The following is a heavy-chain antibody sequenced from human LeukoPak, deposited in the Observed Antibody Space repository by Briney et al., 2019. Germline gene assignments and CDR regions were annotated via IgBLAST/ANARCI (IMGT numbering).Heavy chain of an antibody. CDR3: AKYMPPTGHSYGFSCDY. Sequence: GGSLRLSCAASGFTFSSYAMSWVRQAPGKGLEWVSAISGSGGSTYYADSVKGRFTISRDNSKNTLYLQMNGLRAEDTAVYYCAKYMPPTGHSYGFSCDYWGQGTLVTVSS. J-gene: IGHJ4*02. V-gene: IGHV3-23*01. CDR2: ISGSGGST. CDR1: GFTFSSYA. D-gene: IGHD5-18*01.